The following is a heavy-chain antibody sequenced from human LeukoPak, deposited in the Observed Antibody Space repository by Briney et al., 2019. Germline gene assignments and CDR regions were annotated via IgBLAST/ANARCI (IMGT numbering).Heavy chain of an antibody. D-gene: IGHD3-9*01. CDR3: ARVRLPIRRQSALTD. CDR2: ISSTGAHI. V-gene: IGHV3-21*01. J-gene: IGHJ4*02. CDR1: GFAFNHYM. Sequence: PGGSLRLSCAPSGFAFNHYMMNWVRQAPGKGLEWVSTISSTGAHIYYADSVKGRFTISRDTANNSLFLEMTSLRAEETAVYYCARVRLPIRRQSALTDWGQGTLVTVSS.